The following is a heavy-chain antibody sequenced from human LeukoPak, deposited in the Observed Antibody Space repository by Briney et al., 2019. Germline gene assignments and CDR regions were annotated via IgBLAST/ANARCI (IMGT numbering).Heavy chain of an antibody. V-gene: IGHV1-2*06. CDR1: GYTFTCYH. J-gene: IGHJ6*03. CDR2: INPNSGGT. D-gene: IGHD2-2*02. Sequence: GASVKVSCKASGYTFTCYHMHWVRQAPGQGLEWMGRINPNSGGTNYAQKFQGTVTMTTDTSISTAYMELSSLRSEDAAVYYCARVKFAGVPAAIVDYYYYYMDVWGKGTTVTVSS. CDR3: ARVKFAGVPAAIVDYYYYYMDV.